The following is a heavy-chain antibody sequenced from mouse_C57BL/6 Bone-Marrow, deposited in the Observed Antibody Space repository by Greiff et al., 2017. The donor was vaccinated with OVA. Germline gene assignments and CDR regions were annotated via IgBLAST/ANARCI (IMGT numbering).Heavy chain of an antibody. CDR2: IYPGGGYT. Sequence: QVQLQQSGAELVRPGTSVKMSCKASGYTFTNYWIGWAKQRPGHGLEWIGDIYPGGGYTNYNEKFKGKATLTADKSSSTAYMQFSSLTSEDSAIYYCARLGKFSNRGFAYWGQGTLVTVSA. D-gene: IGHD2-5*01. CDR1: GYTFTNYW. V-gene: IGHV1-63*01. J-gene: IGHJ3*01. CDR3: ARLGKFSNRGFAY.